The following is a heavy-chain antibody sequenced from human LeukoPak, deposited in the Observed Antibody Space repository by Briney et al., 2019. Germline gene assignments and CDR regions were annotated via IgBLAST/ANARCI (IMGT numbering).Heavy chain of an antibody. Sequence: GASVKVSCKASGYTFTSYYMHWVRQAPGQGLEWMGIINPSGGSTSYAQKFQGRVTMTRDMSTSTVYMELSSLRSEDTAVYYCARGQFLLWFGELLSRATRGHTSSLIQRTLRGDMHRFDPWGQGTLVTVSS. CDR3: ARGQFLLWFGELLSRATRGHTSSLIQRTLRGDMHRFDP. CDR1: GYTFTSYY. V-gene: IGHV1-46*01. J-gene: IGHJ5*02. CDR2: INPSGGST. D-gene: IGHD3-10*01.